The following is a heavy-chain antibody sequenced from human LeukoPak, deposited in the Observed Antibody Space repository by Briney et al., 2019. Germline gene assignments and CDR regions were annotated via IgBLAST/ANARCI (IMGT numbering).Heavy chain of an antibody. CDR3: ARHSGSDYDFWSGYYLFDY. CDR2: IYYSGST. D-gene: IGHD3-3*01. Sequence: SETLSLTCTVSGGSISSYYWSWIRQPPGKGLEWIGYIYYSGSTNYNPSLKSRVTISVDTSKNQFSLKLSSVTAADTAVYYCARHSGSDYDFWSGYYLFDYWGQGTLVTVSS. CDR1: GGSISSYY. V-gene: IGHV4-59*01. J-gene: IGHJ4*02.